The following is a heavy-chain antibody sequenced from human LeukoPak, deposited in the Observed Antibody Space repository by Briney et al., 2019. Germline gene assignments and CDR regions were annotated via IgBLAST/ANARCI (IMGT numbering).Heavy chain of an antibody. CDR3: ARLAYYYDSSGYSDY. CDR1: GFTFSSYS. V-gene: IGHV3-48*01. J-gene: IGHJ4*02. CDR2: ISSSSSAI. Sequence: GGCLRLSCAASGFTFSSYSMNWVRQAPGKGLEWVSYISSSSSAIYYADSVKGRFTISRDNAKNSLYLQVNSLRAEDTAVYYCARLAYYYDSSGYSDYWRQGTLVTVSS. D-gene: IGHD3-22*01.